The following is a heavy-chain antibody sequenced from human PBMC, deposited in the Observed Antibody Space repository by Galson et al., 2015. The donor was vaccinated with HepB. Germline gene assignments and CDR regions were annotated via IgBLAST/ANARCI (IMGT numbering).Heavy chain of an antibody. D-gene: IGHD5-24*01. CDR2: ISYDGINK. CDR1: GFTFSSYA. J-gene: IGHJ4*02. V-gene: IGHV3-30-3*02. Sequence: SLRLSCAASGFTFSSYAFHWVRQAPGKGLEWVALISYDGINKYYADSLKGRFTISRDKSKNTLFLQMNNMRGEDTALYYCASLETRGMTTMPFDYWGQGTLVTVSS. CDR3: ASLETRGMTTMPFDY.